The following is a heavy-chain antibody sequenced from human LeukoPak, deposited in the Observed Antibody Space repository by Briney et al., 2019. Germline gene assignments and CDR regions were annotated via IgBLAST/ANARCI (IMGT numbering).Heavy chain of an antibody. V-gene: IGHV4-34*01. CDR1: GGSFSGYY. CDR3: ARVSDWAAAAPFDP. CDR2: INHSGST. J-gene: IGHJ5*02. Sequence: SETLSLTCAVYGGSFSGYYWSWIRQPPGEGLEWIGEINHSGSTNYNPSLKSRVTISVDTSKNQFSLKLSSVTAADTAVYYCARVSDWAAAAPFDPWGQGTLVTVSS. D-gene: IGHD6-13*01.